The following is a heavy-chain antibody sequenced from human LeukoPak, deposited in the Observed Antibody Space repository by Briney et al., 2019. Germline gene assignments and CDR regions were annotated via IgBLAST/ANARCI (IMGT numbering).Heavy chain of an antibody. D-gene: IGHD2-15*01. J-gene: IGHJ6*04. V-gene: IGHV1-69*06. CDR3: ARPYCSGGSCSPGYYGMDV. Sequence: SVKVSCKASGGTFSSYAISWVRQAPGQGLEWMGGIIPIFGTANYAQKFQGRVTITADKSTSTAYMELSSLRSEDTAVYYCARPYCSGGSCSPGYYGMDVWGKGTTVTVST. CDR1: GGTFSSYA. CDR2: IIPIFGTA.